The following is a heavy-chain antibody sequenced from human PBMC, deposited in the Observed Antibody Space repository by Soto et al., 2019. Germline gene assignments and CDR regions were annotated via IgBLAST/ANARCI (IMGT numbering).Heavy chain of an antibody. CDR1: GFTFNTCG. Sequence: RRLSCAASGFTFNTCGFNWVRQAPGKGLEWVAVIWYDGNTKYYADSVKGRFTISRDNLKNTLYLQMNSLTAEDTAVYYCARPLVAPVAGPYYYGMDVWGQGTTVTVSS. CDR3: ARPLVAPVAGPYYYGMDV. V-gene: IGHV3-33*01. D-gene: IGHD6-19*01. CDR2: IWYDGNTK. J-gene: IGHJ6*02.